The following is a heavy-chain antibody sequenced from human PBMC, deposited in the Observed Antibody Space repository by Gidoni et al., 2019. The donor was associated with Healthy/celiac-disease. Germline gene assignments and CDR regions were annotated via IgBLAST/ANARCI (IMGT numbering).Heavy chain of an antibody. CDR2: IVVGSGNT. D-gene: IGHD3-22*01. V-gene: IGHV1-58*01. CDR1: GFTFTSAA. CDR3: AAAPESYYYDSSGYYPDAFDI. Sequence: QMQLVQSGPEVKKPGTSVTVSCKASGFTFTSAAVQWVRQARGQRLEWIGWIVVGSGNTNYAQKFQERVTITRDMSTSTAYMELSSLRSEDTAVYYCAAAPESYYYDSSGYYPDAFDIWGQGTMVTVSS. J-gene: IGHJ3*02.